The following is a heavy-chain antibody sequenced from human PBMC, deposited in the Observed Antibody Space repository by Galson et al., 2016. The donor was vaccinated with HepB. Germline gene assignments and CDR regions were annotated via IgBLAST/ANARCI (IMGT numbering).Heavy chain of an antibody. D-gene: IGHD3-10*01. CDR2: IWYDGRNK. V-gene: IGHV3-33*03. J-gene: IGHJ6*02. CDR3: AKDRLENDAERGLYGMGV. Sequence: SLRLSCAASGFSFGRYGMHWVRQAPGKGLEWVALIWYDGRNKFYHNSVKGRFTISRDDSKNTLYLQMNSLEAEDMALYYCAKDRLENDAERGLYGMGVWGHATTVIVSS. CDR1: GFSFGRYG.